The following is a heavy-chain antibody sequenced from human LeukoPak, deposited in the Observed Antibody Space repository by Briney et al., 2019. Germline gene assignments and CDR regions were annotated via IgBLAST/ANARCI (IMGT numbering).Heavy chain of an antibody. V-gene: IGHV3-48*03. Sequence: GGSLRLSCAASGFTFSSYEMNWVRQAPGKGLEWVSYISSSGSTIYYADSVKGRFTTSRDNAKNSLYLQMNSLRAEDTAVYYCAKGPHERSGSGYYVGDYWGQGTLVTVSS. D-gene: IGHD3-22*01. CDR3: AKGPHERSGSGYYVGDY. J-gene: IGHJ4*02. CDR1: GFTFSSYE. CDR2: ISSSGSTI.